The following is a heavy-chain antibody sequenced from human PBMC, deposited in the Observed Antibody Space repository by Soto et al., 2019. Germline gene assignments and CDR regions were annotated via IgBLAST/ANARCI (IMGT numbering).Heavy chain of an antibody. CDR1: GGSISSGDYY. V-gene: IGHV4-30-4*01. J-gene: IGHJ5*02. D-gene: IGHD6-13*01. Sequence: SETLSLTCTVSGGSISSGDYYWSWIRQPPGKGLEWIGYIYYSGSTYYNPSLKSRVAISVDTSKNQSSLKLSSVTAADTAVYYCARGPIAAALDPWVQGTLVTVSS. CDR2: IYYSGST. CDR3: ARGPIAAALDP.